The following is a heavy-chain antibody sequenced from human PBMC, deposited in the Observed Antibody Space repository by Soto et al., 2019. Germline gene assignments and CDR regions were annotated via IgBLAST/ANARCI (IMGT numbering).Heavy chain of an antibody. CDR3: ARMGTSHYYDSSGYYLDY. D-gene: IGHD3-22*01. CDR2: IYYSGST. V-gene: IGHV4-28*01. J-gene: IGHJ4*02. Sequence: PSETLSLTCAVSGYSISSSNWWGWIRQPPGKGLEWIGYIYYSGSTYYNPSLKSRVTMSVDTSKNQFSLKLSSVTAVDTAVYYCARMGTSHYYDSSGYYLDYWGQGTLVTVS. CDR1: GYSISSSNW.